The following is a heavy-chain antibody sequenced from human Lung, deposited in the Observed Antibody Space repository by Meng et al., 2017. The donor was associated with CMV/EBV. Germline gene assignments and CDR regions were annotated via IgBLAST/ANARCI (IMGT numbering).Heavy chain of an antibody. CDR3: ARDQGAWFGEAPRFDY. CDR1: YYTFTGYG. Sequence: QVRPVQSGPQLKKSGASVKVSCKPSYYTFTGYGGSWVRQAPGQRLEWMGWINAGNGNTKYSQKFQGRVTITRDTSASTAYMELSSLRSEDTAVYYCARDQGAWFGEAPRFDYWGQGTLVTVSS. J-gene: IGHJ4*02. V-gene: IGHV1-3*01. D-gene: IGHD3-10*01. CDR2: INAGNGNT.